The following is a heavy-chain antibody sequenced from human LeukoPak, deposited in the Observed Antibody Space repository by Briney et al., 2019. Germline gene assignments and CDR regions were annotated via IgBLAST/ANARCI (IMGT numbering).Heavy chain of an antibody. CDR2: IGISGGST. J-gene: IGHJ4*02. V-gene: IGHV3-23*01. D-gene: IGHD3-22*01. CDR1: GFTFTSYA. Sequence: GGSLRLSCAASGFTFTSYAMSWVRQAPGRGLEWVSTIGISGGSTYYADSVKGRFTISRDNSKNTLYLQMNSLRAEDTAVYYCAKDPPPLHSSGYFDWGQGTLVTVSS. CDR3: AKDPPPLHSSGYFD.